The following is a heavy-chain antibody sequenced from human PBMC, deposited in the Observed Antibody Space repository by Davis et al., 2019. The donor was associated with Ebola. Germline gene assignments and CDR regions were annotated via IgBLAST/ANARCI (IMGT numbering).Heavy chain of an antibody. CDR3: ARAVRFLEWSDLFYYYYGMDV. CDR2: INHSGST. CDR1: GGSFSGYY. J-gene: IGHJ6*02. V-gene: IGHV4-34*01. Sequence: SETLSLTCAVYGGSFSGYYWSWIRQPPGKGLEWIGEINHSGSTNYNPSLKSRVTISVDTSKNQFSLKLSSVTAADTAVYYCARAVRFLEWSDLFYYYYGMDVWGQGTTVTVSS. D-gene: IGHD3-3*01.